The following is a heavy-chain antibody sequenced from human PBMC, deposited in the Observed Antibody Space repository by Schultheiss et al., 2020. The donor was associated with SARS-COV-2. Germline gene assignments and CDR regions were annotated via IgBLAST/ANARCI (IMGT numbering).Heavy chain of an antibody. J-gene: IGHJ6*02. CDR1: GFTFSAYG. V-gene: IGHV3-48*01. CDR3: ARDRGLRYYGMDV. CDR2: IGSSGGNI. Sequence: GGSLRLSCAATGFTFSAYGMHWVRQAPGKGLEWVSYIGSSGGNIYYADSVKGRFTISRDNSKNTLYLQMNSLRAEDTAVYYCARDRGLRYYGMDVWGQGTTVTVSS. D-gene: IGHD4-17*01.